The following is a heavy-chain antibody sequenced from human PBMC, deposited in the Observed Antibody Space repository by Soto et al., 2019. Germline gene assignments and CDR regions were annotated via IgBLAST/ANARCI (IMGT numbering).Heavy chain of an antibody. V-gene: IGHV3-23*01. CDR3: ARDSSWQFDY. CDR1: GFTFSAYA. J-gene: IGHJ4*02. Sequence: GGTLRLSCAAFGFTFSAYAMTWVRQAPGKGLEWVSVISGSAGATYYADSVKGRFTISRDNSKNTLYLQMNSLRPEDTAVYYCARDSSWQFDYWGQGTLVTVSS. D-gene: IGHD6-13*01. CDR2: ISGSAGAT.